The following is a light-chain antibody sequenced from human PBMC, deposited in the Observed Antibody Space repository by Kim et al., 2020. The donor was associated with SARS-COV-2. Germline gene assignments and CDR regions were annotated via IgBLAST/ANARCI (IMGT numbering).Light chain of an antibody. CDR2: DVD. Sequence: PGQSVTISCTATSSDVGDFKHVSWYQQHPGKVPKLIIYDVDKRPSGVPDRFSGSKSGNTASLSISGLQAADEADYFCCSHAGTFYVFGAGTKVTVL. CDR1: SSDVGDFKH. V-gene: IGLV2-11*03. J-gene: IGLJ1*01. CDR3: CSHAGTFYV.